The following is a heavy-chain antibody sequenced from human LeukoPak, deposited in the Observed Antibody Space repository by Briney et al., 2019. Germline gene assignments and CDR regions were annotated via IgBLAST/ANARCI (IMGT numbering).Heavy chain of an antibody. D-gene: IGHD3-22*01. CDR2: INPNSGGT. J-gene: IGHJ4*02. CDR1: GYTFTGYY. V-gene: IGHV1-2*02. CDR3: ARDYYDSSGYLYYFDY. Sequence: ASVKVSCKASGYTFTGYYMHWVRQAPGQGLEWMGWINPNSGGTNYAQKFQGRVTMTRDTSISTAYMELSRLRSDDTAVYYCARDYYDSSGYLYYFDYWGQGTLVTVPS.